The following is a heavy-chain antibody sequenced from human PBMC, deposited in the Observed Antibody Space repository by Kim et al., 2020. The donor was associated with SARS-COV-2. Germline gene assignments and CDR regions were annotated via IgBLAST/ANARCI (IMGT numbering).Heavy chain of an antibody. V-gene: IGHV3-33*01. Sequence: GGSLRLSCAASGFTFSSYGMHWVRQAPGKGLEWVAVIWYDGSNKYYADSVKGRFTISRDNSKNTLYLQMNSLRAEDTAVYYCARAPYYYDSSGYHLGAFDIWGQGTMVTVSS. CDR1: GFTFSSYG. D-gene: IGHD3-22*01. J-gene: IGHJ3*02. CDR3: ARAPYYYDSSGYHLGAFDI. CDR2: IWYDGSNK.